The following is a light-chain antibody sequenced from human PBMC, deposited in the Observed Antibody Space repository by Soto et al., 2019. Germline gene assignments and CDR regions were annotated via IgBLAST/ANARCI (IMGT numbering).Light chain of an antibody. CDR2: AAS. V-gene: IGKV1-39*01. CDR1: QSISSY. J-gene: IGKJ4*01. CDR3: QQSHSTPLT. Sequence: DIQMTQSPSSLSASVGDRVTITCRASQSISSYLNCYQQKPGKAPKLLIYAASSLQSGVPSRFSGSGSGTDFTLTISSLQPEDFATYYRQQSHSTPLTFGGGTKVDIK.